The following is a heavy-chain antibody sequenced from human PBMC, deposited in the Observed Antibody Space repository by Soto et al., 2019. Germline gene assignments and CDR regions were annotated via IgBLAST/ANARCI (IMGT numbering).Heavy chain of an antibody. Sequence: QVNLVQSGAEVKKPGASVKVSCKGSGYAFTTYGITWVRQAPGQGLEWMGWISAHNDNTNYAQKLQGRVTVTRDTSTSTAYMELRSLRSDDTAVYYCARGRYGDYWGQGALVTVSS. D-gene: IGHD1-1*01. J-gene: IGHJ4*02. V-gene: IGHV1-18*01. CDR1: GYAFTTYG. CDR3: ARGRYGDY. CDR2: ISAHNDNT.